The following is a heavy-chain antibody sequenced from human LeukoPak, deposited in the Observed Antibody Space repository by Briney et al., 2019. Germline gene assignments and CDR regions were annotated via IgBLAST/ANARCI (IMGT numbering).Heavy chain of an antibody. CDR1: GFTFSSYS. D-gene: IGHD5-18*01. CDR3: ARAGSGYSYGFYYYYMDV. J-gene: IGHJ6*03. Sequence: GGSLRLSCAASGFTFSSYSMNWVRQAPGKGLEWVSSISSSSSYIYYADSVKGRFTISRDNAKNSLYLQMNSLRAEDTAVYYCARAGSGYSYGFYYYYMDVWGKGTTVTVSS. CDR2: ISSSSSYI. V-gene: IGHV3-21*01.